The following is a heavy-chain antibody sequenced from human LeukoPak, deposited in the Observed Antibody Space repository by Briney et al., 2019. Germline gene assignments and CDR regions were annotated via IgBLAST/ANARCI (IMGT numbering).Heavy chain of an antibody. CDR2: ISYDGRIK. CDR1: GSTFSSYA. D-gene: IGHD5/OR15-5a*01. V-gene: IGHV3-30*04. J-gene: IGHJ4*02. CDR3: AREVTVSTTSQFDS. Sequence: GGSLRLSCAASGSTFSSYAMHWVCQAPGKGLEWVADISYDGRIKYYADSVKGRFTISRDNSKNTLYLQMNSLRAEDTAVYYCAREVTVSTTSQFDSWGQGTLVTVST.